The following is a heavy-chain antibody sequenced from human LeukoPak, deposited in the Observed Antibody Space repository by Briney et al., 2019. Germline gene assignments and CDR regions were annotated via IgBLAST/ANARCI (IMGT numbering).Heavy chain of an antibody. Sequence: GGSLRLSCAASGFTFSSYGMHWVRQAPGKGLEWVAFIRYDGSNKYYADSVRGRFTISRDNSKNTLYLQMNSLRAEDTAIYYCAKVSWANYFDYWGRGTLVTVSS. CDR1: GFTFSSYG. CDR2: IRYDGSNK. J-gene: IGHJ4*02. CDR3: AKVSWANYFDY. V-gene: IGHV3-30*02. D-gene: IGHD6-13*01.